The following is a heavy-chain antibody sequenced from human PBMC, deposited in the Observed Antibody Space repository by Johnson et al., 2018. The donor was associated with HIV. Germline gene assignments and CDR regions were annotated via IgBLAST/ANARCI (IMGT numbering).Heavy chain of an antibody. CDR1: GFTVSSNY. CDR2: IYSGGST. D-gene: IGHD6-13*01. Sequence: MLLVESGGGLVQPGGSLRLSCAASGFTVSSNYMSWVRQAPGKGLEWVSVIYSGGSTYYADSVKGRFTISRDNSKNTLYLQMNSLRAEDTAVYYCAKGGGSSWSDAFDIWGQGTMVTVSS. CDR3: AKGGGSSWSDAFDI. V-gene: IGHV3-66*02. J-gene: IGHJ3*02.